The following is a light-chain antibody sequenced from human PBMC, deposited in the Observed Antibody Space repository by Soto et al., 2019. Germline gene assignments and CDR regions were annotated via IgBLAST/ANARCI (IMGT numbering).Light chain of an antibody. J-gene: IGLJ1*01. V-gene: IGLV1-44*01. CDR2: NNN. CDR1: SSNIGTNA. CDR3: AAWYDSLNGSV. Sequence: QSVLTQPPSASGTPGQRVTISCSGGSSNIGTNAVNWYQQLPGTAPKLLIYNNNQRPSGVPDRFSGSKSGTSASLAISGLQSEDEADYYCAAWYDSLNGSVFGAATKVT.